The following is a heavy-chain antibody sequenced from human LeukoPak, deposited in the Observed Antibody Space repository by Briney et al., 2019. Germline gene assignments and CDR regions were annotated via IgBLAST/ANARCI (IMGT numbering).Heavy chain of an antibody. CDR1: GGSICGYY. Sequence: SETLSLTCTVSGGSICGYYWSWIRQPAGKGLEWIGHIYSSAFTTYNPSLMSRLTMSVDTSKNQFSLELSSVTAADTAVYYCAREEAAAGRSVDYWGQGTLVTVSS. CDR3: AREEAAAGRSVDY. J-gene: IGHJ4*02. V-gene: IGHV4-4*07. CDR2: IYSSAFT. D-gene: IGHD6-13*01.